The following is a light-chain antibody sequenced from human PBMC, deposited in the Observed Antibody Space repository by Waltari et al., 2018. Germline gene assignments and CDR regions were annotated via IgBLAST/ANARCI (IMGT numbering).Light chain of an antibody. Sequence: EIVMTQSPATLSVSPGDTATLSCRASQSIDSHLAWYQQKPGQAPRLLIYGAFTRATGIPARFSGSVSGTEFTLTISSLQSDDFAYYYCQQNNNWPLTFGPGTKVDIK. CDR3: QQNNNWPLT. CDR2: GAF. CDR1: QSIDSH. V-gene: IGKV3-15*01. J-gene: IGKJ3*01.